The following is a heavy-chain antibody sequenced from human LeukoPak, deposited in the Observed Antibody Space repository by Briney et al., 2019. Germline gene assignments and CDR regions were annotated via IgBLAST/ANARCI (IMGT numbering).Heavy chain of an antibody. Sequence: GGSLRLSCAASGFTFSSYGMHWVRQAPGKGLEWVAVIWYDGSNKYYADSVKGRFTISRDNSKNTLYLQMNSLRAEDTAVYYCARDGYSSGWYPGGYYYYGMDVWGQGTTVTVSS. CDR2: IWYDGSNK. V-gene: IGHV3-33*01. CDR1: GFTFSSYG. CDR3: ARDGYSSGWYPGGYYYYGMDV. D-gene: IGHD6-19*01. J-gene: IGHJ6*02.